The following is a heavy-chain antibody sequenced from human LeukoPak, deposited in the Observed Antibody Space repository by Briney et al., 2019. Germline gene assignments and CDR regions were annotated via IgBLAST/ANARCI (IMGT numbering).Heavy chain of an antibody. D-gene: IGHD6-6*01. V-gene: IGHV3-7*01. J-gene: IGHJ5*02. CDR1: GFTFSSYW. Sequence: PGVSLRLSCAASGFTFSSYWMSWVRQAPGKGLEWVASIKQDGSEKYCVDSVKGRFTISRDNANNSLYLQMNSLRADDTAVYYCARDIGLRKAAPPGWFDPWGQGALVTVSS. CDR3: ARDIGLRKAAPPGWFDP. CDR2: IKQDGSEK.